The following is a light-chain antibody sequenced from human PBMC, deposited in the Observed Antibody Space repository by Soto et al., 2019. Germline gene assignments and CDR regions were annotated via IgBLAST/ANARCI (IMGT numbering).Light chain of an antibody. CDR2: EVN. CDR3: SSHTSGSTLYV. J-gene: IGLJ1*01. CDR1: SSDVGDYNY. Sequence: QSALTQPASVPGSPGQSITISCTGTSSDVGDYNYVSWYQQYPGKAPKLMIYEVNNRPSGVSNRFSGSKSGNTASLTISGLQAEDEADYYCSSHTSGSTLYVFGTGTKVTVL. V-gene: IGLV2-14*01.